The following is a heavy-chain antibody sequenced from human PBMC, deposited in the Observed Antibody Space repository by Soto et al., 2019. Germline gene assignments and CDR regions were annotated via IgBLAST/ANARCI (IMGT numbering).Heavy chain of an antibody. V-gene: IGHV4-34*01. CDR3: ALSYSYGYDY. CDR1: GGSFSGYY. J-gene: IGHJ4*02. Sequence: QVQLQQWGAGLLKPSETLSLTCAVYGGSFSGYYWSWIRQPPGKGLEWIGEINHSGSTNYNPSLKSRVTISVDTSKNQFSLKLSSVTAADTAVYCCALSYSYGYDYWGQGTLVTVSS. D-gene: IGHD5-18*01. CDR2: INHSGST.